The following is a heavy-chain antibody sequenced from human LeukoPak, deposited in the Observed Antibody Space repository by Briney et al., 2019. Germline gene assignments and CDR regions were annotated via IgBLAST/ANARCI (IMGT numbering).Heavy chain of an antibody. CDR1: GYTFTDYF. Sequence: GASVKVSCEASGYTFTDYFIHWVRQVPGQGPEWMGRMNGNSGVTMYAQTLQDRVTMTRDTSISTAYMELSRLTSDDTAVYYCARDLSSTSNWEFDYWGQGTLVTVSS. J-gene: IGHJ4*02. CDR2: MNGNSGVT. CDR3: ARDLSSTSNWEFDY. D-gene: IGHD7-27*01. V-gene: IGHV1-2*06.